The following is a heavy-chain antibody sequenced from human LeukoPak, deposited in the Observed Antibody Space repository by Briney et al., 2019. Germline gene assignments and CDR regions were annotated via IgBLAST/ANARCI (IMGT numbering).Heavy chain of an antibody. CDR1: GGSISSYY. Sequence: SETLSLTCTVSGGSISSYYWSWIRQPPGKGLEWIGYIYYSGSTNYNPSLKSRVTISVDTSKNQFSLKVSSVTAADTAVYFCAGGSIEAAEGSHWFDPWGQGALVTVSS. J-gene: IGHJ5*02. CDR2: IYYSGST. CDR3: AGGSIEAAEGSHWFDP. V-gene: IGHV4-59*01. D-gene: IGHD6-13*01.